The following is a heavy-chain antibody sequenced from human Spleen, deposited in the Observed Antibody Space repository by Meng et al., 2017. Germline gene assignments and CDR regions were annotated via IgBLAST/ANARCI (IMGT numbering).Heavy chain of an antibody. Sequence: SETLSLTCAVSGYSITGSYNWGWIRQPPGKGLEWIGSIYYSGSTYYNPSLKSRVTISVDTSKNQFSLKLSSVTAADTAVYYCARFVSSGYYYANWGQGTLVTVSS. CDR2: IYYSGST. J-gene: IGHJ4*01. CDR3: ARFVSSGYYYAN. CDR1: GYSITGSYN. V-gene: IGHV4-38-2*01. D-gene: IGHD3-22*01.